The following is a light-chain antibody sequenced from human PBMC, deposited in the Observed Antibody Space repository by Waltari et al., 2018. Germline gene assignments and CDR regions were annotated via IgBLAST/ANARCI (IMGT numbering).Light chain of an antibody. Sequence: DIVLTQSPDSLAVSLGERDTINCQSSQKVLYNSNDKNYLVWYQQNSGQPPKLLIYWASTRESGVPDRFSGSGSGTEFTLTISNLQAEDVAVYYCQQSFTTPPTFGQGTKLEIK. CDR3: QQSFTTPPT. CDR2: WAS. CDR1: QKVLYNSNDKNY. V-gene: IGKV4-1*01. J-gene: IGKJ2*01.